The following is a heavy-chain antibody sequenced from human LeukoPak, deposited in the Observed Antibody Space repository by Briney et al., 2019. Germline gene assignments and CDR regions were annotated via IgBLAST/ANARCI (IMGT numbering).Heavy chain of an antibody. CDR3: ARYAEYAVSTPCY. J-gene: IGHJ4*02. Sequence: PGGSLRLSCAASGFXFSSYGMHWVRQAPGKGLKWVAVLSYDGNYKYYADSVKGRFAISRDNSENTLYLQMNSLRAEDTAVYYCARYAEYAVSTPCYWGQGTLVTVSA. CDR2: LSYDGNYK. D-gene: IGHD2-8*01. V-gene: IGHV3-30*03. CDR1: GFXFSSYG.